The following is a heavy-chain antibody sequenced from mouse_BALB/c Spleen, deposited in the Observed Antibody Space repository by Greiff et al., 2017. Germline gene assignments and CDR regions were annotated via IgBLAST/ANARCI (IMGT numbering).Heavy chain of an antibody. CDR3: ARDYDSNYAMDY. V-gene: IGHV2-9*02. CDR1: GFSLTSYG. Sequence: QVHVKQSGPGLVAPSQSLSITCTVSGFSLTSYGVHWVRQPPGKGLEWLGVIWAGGSTNYNSALMSRLSISKDNSKSQVFLKMNSLQTDDTAMYYCARDYDSNYAMDYWGQGTSVTVSS. J-gene: IGHJ4*01. CDR2: IWAGGST. D-gene: IGHD2-4*01.